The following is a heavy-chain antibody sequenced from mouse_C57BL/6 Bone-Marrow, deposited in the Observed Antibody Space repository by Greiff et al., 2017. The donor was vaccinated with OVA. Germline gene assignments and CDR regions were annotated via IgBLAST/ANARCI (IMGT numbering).Heavy chain of an antibody. V-gene: IGHV5-17*01. CDR3: ARENDYDDYAMDY. CDR1: GFTFSDYG. J-gene: IGHJ4*01. D-gene: IGHD2-4*01. Sequence: DVMLVESGGGLVKPGGSLKLSCAASGFTFSDYGMHWVRQAPEKGLEWVAYISSGSSTIYYADTVKGRFTISRDNAKNTLFLQMTSLRSEDTAMYYCARENDYDDYAMDYWGQGTSVTVSS. CDR2: ISSGSSTI.